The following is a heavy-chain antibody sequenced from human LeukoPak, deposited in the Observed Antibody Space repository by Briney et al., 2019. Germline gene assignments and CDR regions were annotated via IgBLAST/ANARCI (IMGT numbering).Heavy chain of an antibody. CDR1: GYTLTELS. V-gene: IGHV1-24*01. CDR3: ARAGIVVVPAAISEVGLWFDP. CDR2: FDPEDGET. Sequence: ASVKVSCKVSGYTLTELSMHWVRQAPGKGLEWMGGFDPEDGETIYAQKFQGRVTMTTDTSTSTAYMELRSLRSDDTAVYYCARAGIVVVPAAISEVGLWFDPWGQGTLVTVSS. D-gene: IGHD2-2*01. J-gene: IGHJ5*02.